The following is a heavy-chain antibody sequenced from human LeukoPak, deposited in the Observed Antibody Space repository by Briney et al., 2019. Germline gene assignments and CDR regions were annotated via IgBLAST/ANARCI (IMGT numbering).Heavy chain of an antibody. V-gene: IGHV3-30*02. D-gene: IGHD2-21*01. J-gene: IGHJ4*02. Sequence: GVSLRLSCAASVFTFSTFGMHWVRQAPGKGLEWVAFIRYDGSNKKYADAVTGRFTISRDNSKNTLYLQMNSLRPEDTAVYYCAKRRGEDYFDYWGQGTLVTVSS. CDR2: IRYDGSNK. CDR3: AKRRGEDYFDY. CDR1: VFTFSTFG.